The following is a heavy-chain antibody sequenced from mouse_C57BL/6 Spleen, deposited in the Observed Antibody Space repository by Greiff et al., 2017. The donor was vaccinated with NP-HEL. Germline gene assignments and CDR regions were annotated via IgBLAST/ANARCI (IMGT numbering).Heavy chain of an antibody. Sequence: EVQLQQSGPELVKPGASVKISCKASGYTFTDYYMNWVKQSHGKSLEWIGDINPNNGGTSYNQKFKGKATLTVDKSSSTAYMELRCLTSEDSAVSYCGRGLMISGGFAYWGQGTLVTVSA. D-gene: IGHD2-3*01. CDR1: GYTFTDYY. CDR3: GRGLMISGGFAY. V-gene: IGHV1-26*01. CDR2: INPNNGGT. J-gene: IGHJ3*01.